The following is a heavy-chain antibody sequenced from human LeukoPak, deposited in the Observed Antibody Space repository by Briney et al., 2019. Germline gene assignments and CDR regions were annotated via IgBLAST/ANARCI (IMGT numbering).Heavy chain of an antibody. V-gene: IGHV3-30-3*01. CDR2: ISYDGSNK. D-gene: IGHD4-17*01. CDR1: GFTFSSYA. J-gene: IGHJ4*02. Sequence: GGSLRLSCAASGFTFSSYAMHWVRQAPGKGLEWVAVISYDGSNKYYADSVKGRFTISRDNSKNTLYLQMNSLRAEDTAVYYCAKDRNWFRMTTVTTLDYWGQGTLVTVSS. CDR3: AKDRNWFRMTTVTTLDY.